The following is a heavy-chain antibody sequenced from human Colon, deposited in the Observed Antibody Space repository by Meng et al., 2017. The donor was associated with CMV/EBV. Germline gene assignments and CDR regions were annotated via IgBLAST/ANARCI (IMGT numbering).Heavy chain of an antibody. CDR2: IYTDGST. CDR3: ARADGYGIASAGHH. D-gene: IGHD6-13*01. Sequence: GGSLRLSCAASGFTFSSYSMNWVRQAPGKGLEWVSVIYTDGSTHYADSVEGRFTISRDNSKNTLDLQMNNLRAEDTAVYYCARADGYGIASAGHHWGRGTLVTVSS. V-gene: IGHV3-66*01. CDR1: GFTFSSYS. J-gene: IGHJ5*02.